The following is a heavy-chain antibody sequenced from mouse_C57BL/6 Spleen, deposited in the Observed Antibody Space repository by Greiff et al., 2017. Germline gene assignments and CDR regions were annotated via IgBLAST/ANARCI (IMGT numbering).Heavy chain of an antibody. Sequence: EVQLVESGGGLVKPGGSLKLSCAASGFTFSSYAMSWVRQTPEKRLEWVATISDGGSYTYYPDNVKGRFTISRDNAKNNLYLQMSHLKSEDTAMYYCARDESTTRYYFDYWGQGTTLTVSS. CDR2: ISDGGSYT. CDR1: GFTFSSYA. CDR3: ARDESTTRYYFDY. D-gene: IGHD2-14*01. J-gene: IGHJ2*01. V-gene: IGHV5-4*01.